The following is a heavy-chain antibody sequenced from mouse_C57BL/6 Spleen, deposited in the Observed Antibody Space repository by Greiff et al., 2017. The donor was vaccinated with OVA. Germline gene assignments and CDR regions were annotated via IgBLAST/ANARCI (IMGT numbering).Heavy chain of an antibody. J-gene: IGHJ4*01. CDR2: IDPSDSYT. Sequence: QVQLQQPGAELVKPGASVKLSCKASGYTFTSYWMQWVKQRPGQGLEWIGEIDPSDSYTNYNQKFKGKATLTVDTSSSTAYMQLSSLTSEDSAVYYCARSGGLGRYYAMDYWGQGTSVTVSS. CDR1: GYTFTSYW. CDR3: ARSGGLGRYYAMDY. D-gene: IGHD4-1*01. V-gene: IGHV1-50*01.